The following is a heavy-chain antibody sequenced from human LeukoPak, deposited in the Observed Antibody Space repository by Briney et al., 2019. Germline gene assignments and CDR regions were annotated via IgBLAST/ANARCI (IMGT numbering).Heavy chain of an antibody. J-gene: IGHJ4*02. CDR3: ARDPPPDDTSGYLDY. CDR1: GFTFSSYG. V-gene: IGHV3-30*03. D-gene: IGHD3-22*01. CDR2: ISYDGSNK. Sequence: GRSLRLSCAASGFTFSSYGMHWVRQAPGRGLEWVAVISYDGSNKYYADSVKGRFTISRDNSKNTLYLQMNSLRAEDTAVYYCARDPPPDDTSGYLDYWGQGALVTVSS.